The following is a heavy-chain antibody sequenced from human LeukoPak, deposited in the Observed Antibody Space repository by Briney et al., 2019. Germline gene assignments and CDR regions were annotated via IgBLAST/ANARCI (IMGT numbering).Heavy chain of an antibody. Sequence: ASVKDSCKASGYTFTSYYMHWVRQAPGQGLEWMGIINPSGGTTTYTQKFQGRVTMTRDTSTSTVYMELSSLRSDDTAVYYCARDLWFGELLEDYWGQGTLVTVSS. CDR2: INPSGGTT. CDR3: ARDLWFGELLEDY. CDR1: GYTFTSYY. J-gene: IGHJ4*02. D-gene: IGHD3-10*01. V-gene: IGHV1-46*01.